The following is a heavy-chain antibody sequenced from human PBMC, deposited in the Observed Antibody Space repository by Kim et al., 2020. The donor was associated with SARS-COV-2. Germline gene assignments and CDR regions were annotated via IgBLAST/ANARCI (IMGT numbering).Heavy chain of an antibody. D-gene: IGHD3-16*01. CDR3: ARGARNYGLEEY. CDR1: GFTFSDYY. Sequence: GGSLRLSCQASGFTFSDYYMSWIRQAPGKGLEWVSYISASSQYTNYADSVKGRFTISRDNAKNSLYLQMSSLRAEDTAVYFCARGARNYGLEEYWGQGSLVTVSS. V-gene: IGHV3-11*03. CDR2: ISASSQYT. J-gene: IGHJ4*02.